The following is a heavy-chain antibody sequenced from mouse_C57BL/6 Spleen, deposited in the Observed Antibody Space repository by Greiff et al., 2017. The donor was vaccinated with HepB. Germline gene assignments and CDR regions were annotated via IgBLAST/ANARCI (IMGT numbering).Heavy chain of an antibody. J-gene: IGHJ4*01. V-gene: IGHV1-69*01. Sequence: QVQLQQPGAELVMPGASVKLSCKASGYTFTSYWMHWVKQRPGQGLEWIGEIDPSDSYTNYNQKFKGKSTLTVDKSSSTAYMQLSSLTSEDSAVYYCATTNAMDSWGQGTSVTVSS. CDR1: GYTFTSYW. CDR2: IDPSDSYT. CDR3: ATTNAMDS.